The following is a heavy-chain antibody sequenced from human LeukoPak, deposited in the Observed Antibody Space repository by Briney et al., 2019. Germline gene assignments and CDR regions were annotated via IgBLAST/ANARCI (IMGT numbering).Heavy chain of an antibody. J-gene: IGHJ6*02. CDR2: ISAYNGNT. Sequence: GASVKVSCKASGYTFTSYGISWVRQAPGQGLEWMGWISAYNGNTNYAQKLRGRVTMTTDTSTSTAYMELRSLRSDDTAVYYCAREGVTTTGDYYYYGMDVWGQGTTVTVSS. CDR3: AREGVTTTGDYYYYGMDV. V-gene: IGHV1-18*01. D-gene: IGHD4-11*01. CDR1: GYTFTSYG.